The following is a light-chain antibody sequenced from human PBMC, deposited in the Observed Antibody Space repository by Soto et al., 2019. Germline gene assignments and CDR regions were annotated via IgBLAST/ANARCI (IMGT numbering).Light chain of an antibody. CDR3: QQRSNLPLT. V-gene: IGKV3-11*01. J-gene: IGKJ5*01. CDR1: QSVSSY. CDR2: DAS. Sequence: EIVLTQSPATLSLSPGERATLSCRASQSVSSYLAWYQQKPGQSPRLLMYDASTRATGIPARFSGSGSGTDFTLTISSLEPEDFAVYYCQQRSNLPLTFGQGTRLEIK.